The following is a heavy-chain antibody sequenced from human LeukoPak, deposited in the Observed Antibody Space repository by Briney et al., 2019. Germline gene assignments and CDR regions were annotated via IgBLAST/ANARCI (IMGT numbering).Heavy chain of an antibody. CDR1: GGTFSSYA. CDR3: ARERLGSPYFDY. D-gene: IGHD6-13*01. V-gene: IGHV1-69*13. Sequence: SVKVSCKASGGTFSSYAISWVRQAPGQGLEWMGGIIPIFGTANYAQKFQGRVTITADESTSTAYMELSSLRSEDTAVYYCARERLGSPYFDYWGQGTLVTVSS. CDR2: IIPIFGTA. J-gene: IGHJ4*02.